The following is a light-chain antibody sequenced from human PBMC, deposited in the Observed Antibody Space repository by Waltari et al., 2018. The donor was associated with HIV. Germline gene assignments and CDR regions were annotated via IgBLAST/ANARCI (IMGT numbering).Light chain of an antibody. J-gene: IGLJ2*01. CDR3: CSYAGSYTVV. CDR2: EVS. V-gene: IGLV2-11*01. CDR1: SSDVGGYNY. Sequence: QSALTQPRSVSGSPGQSVTISCTGTSSDVGGYNYVSWYQQHPGKAPKLMIYEVSKRPSGVPDRFSGSKSGNTASLTSSGLQAEDEADYYCCSYAGSYTVVFGGGTKLTVL.